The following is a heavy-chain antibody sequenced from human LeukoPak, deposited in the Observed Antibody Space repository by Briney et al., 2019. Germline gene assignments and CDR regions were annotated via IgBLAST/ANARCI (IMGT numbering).Heavy chain of an antibody. CDR2: INPSGGNT. J-gene: IGHJ4*02. D-gene: IGHD1-26*01. CDR3: ARAESGSYSSPFDY. CDR1: GYTFTRYC. V-gene: IGHV1-46*01. Sequence: ASVKVSCKASGYTFTRYCMHWVRQAPGQGLEWMGIINPSGGNTNYAQKFQGRVTMTRDMSTSTVYMELSSLRSEDTAVYYCARAESGSYSSPFDYWGQGTLVTVSS.